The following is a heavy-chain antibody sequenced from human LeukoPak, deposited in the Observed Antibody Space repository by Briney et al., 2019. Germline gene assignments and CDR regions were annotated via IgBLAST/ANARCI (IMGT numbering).Heavy chain of an antibody. D-gene: IGHD6-13*01. CDR3: AKDRGGQQLVRHYYYYGMDV. Sequence: GGSLRLSCAASGFTFSSYAMSWVRQAPGKGLEWVSAISCSGGSTYYADSVKGRFTISRDNSKNTLYLQMNSLRAEDTAVYYCAKDRGGQQLVRHYYYYGMDVWGQGTTVTVSS. CDR2: ISCSGGST. CDR1: GFTFSSYA. J-gene: IGHJ6*02. V-gene: IGHV3-23*01.